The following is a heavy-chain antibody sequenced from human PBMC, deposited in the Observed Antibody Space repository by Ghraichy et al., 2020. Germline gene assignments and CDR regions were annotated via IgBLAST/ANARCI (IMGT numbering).Heavy chain of an antibody. J-gene: IGHJ4*02. V-gene: IGHV4-39*01. Sequence: SETLSLTCTASGGSISNNNYYWGWIRQPPGKGLEWIGSINYSGSTYYNPSLNSRLTMSVDTSKNQFSLRLSSVTAADTGLYYCVSSPYDYVWGSYRNFFDYWGQGTLVTVSS. CDR1: GGSISNNNYY. CDR3: VSSPYDYVWGSYRNFFDY. D-gene: IGHD3-16*02. CDR2: INYSGST.